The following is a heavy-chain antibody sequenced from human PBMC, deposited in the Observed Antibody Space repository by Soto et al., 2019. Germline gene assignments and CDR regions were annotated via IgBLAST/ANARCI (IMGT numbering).Heavy chain of an antibody. D-gene: IGHD6-19*01. CDR3: ARGGAVAATKYYYYGMDV. V-gene: IGHV4-59*01. CDR1: GGSISSYY. J-gene: IGHJ6*02. CDR2: IYYSGST. Sequence: ETLSLTCTVSGGSISSYYWSWIRQPPGKGLEWIGYIYYSGSTNYNPSLKSRVTISVDTSKNQFSLKLSSVTAADTAVYYCARGGAVAATKYYYYGMDVWGQGTTVTVSS.